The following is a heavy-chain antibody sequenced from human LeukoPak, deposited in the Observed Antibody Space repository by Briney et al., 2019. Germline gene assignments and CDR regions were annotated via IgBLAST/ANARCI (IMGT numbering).Heavy chain of an antibody. CDR1: GFTFSSYA. D-gene: IGHD3-10*01. Sequence: GGSLRLSCAASGFTFSSYAMSWVRQAPGKGLEWVSAISGSGGSTYYADSVKGWFTISRDNSKNTLYLQMNSLRAEDTAVYYCAKDRRAGSYPNWFDPWGQGTLVTVSS. V-gene: IGHV3-23*01. CDR3: AKDRRAGSYPNWFDP. J-gene: IGHJ5*02. CDR2: ISGSGGST.